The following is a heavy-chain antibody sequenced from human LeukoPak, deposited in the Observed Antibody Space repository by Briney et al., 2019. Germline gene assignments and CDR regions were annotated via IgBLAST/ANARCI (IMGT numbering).Heavy chain of an antibody. CDR3: ARDLSFSPDY. Sequence: PGGSLRLSCAASGFTFSSSWMHWVRQVPGKGLGWVSHISPDGDFKDYADSVKGRFIISRDNAKNTLFLQMNRLRAEDTALYFCARDLSFSPDYCGQGTLVTVSS. CDR2: ISPDGDFK. V-gene: IGHV3-74*01. CDR1: GFTFSSSW. J-gene: IGHJ4*02.